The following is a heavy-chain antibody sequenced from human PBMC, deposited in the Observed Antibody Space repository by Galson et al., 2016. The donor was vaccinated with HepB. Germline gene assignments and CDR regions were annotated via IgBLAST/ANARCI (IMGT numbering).Heavy chain of an antibody. CDR1: GFTFSSYG. V-gene: IGHV3-33*01. D-gene: IGHD3-10*01. CDR2: IWYDGSNK. CDR3: ARDSRFGFSYYYFYGMDV. Sequence: SLRLSCAASGFTFSSYGMHWVRQAPGKGLEWVAVIWYDGSNKYYADSVKGRFIISRDNSKNTLYLQMNSLRAEDTAVYYCARDSRFGFSYYYFYGMDVWGQGTTVTVSS. J-gene: IGHJ6*02.